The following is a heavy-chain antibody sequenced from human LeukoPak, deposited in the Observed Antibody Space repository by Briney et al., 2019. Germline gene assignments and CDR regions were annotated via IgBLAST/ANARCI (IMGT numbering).Heavy chain of an antibody. CDR1: GYTFTGYY. CDR2: INPNSGGT. Sequence: GASVKVSCKASGYTFTGYYMHCVRQAPGQGLEWMGWINPNSGGTNYAQKFQGRVTMTRDTSISTAYMELSRLRSDDTAVYYCAREGRFSSSWYAHDDFDIWGQGTMVTVSS. V-gene: IGHV1-2*02. D-gene: IGHD6-13*01. J-gene: IGHJ3*02. CDR3: AREGRFSSSWYAHDDFDI.